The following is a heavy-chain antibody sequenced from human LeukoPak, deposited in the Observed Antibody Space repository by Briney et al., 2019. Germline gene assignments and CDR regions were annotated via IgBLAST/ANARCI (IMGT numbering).Heavy chain of an antibody. D-gene: IGHD2-15*01. Sequence: SQTLSLTCTVSGGSITSGSYYWSWIRQPAGKGLEWIGRIYTSGSTKYNPSLKSRVTISVDTSKNQFSLKLSSVTAADTAVYYCAMEIRTPDYYYYYYMDVWGKGTTVTVSS. CDR3: AMEIRTPDYYYYYYMDV. J-gene: IGHJ6*03. CDR1: GGSITSGSYY. V-gene: IGHV4-61*02. CDR2: IYTSGST.